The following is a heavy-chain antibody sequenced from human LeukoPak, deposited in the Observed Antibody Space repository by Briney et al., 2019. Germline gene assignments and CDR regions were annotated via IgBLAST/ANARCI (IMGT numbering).Heavy chain of an antibody. CDR1: GFTFRSSW. Sequence: SGGSLRLSCAASGFTFRSSWMSWVRQAPGKGLEWVANIKQDGSEKYYVDSVKGRFTISRDNAKNSLYLQMNSLRADDTAVYFCARDRLATDFDFWGQGTLVTVSS. CDR3: ARDRLATDFDF. D-gene: IGHD6-13*01. CDR2: IKQDGSEK. J-gene: IGHJ4*02. V-gene: IGHV3-7*01.